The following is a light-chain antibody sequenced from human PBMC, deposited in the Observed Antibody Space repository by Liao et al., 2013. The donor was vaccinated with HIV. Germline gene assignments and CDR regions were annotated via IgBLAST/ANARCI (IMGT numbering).Light chain of an antibody. CDR1: KLGNKY. Sequence: SYELTQPPSVSVSPGQTASITCSGDKLGNKYTCWYQQRPGQAPVLVMYHDTKRPSGIPERFSGSNSGNTATLTISGTQAMDEADYYCQAWESSTAVFGGGTKLTVL. CDR3: QAWESSTAV. J-gene: IGLJ3*02. V-gene: IGLV3-1*01. CDR2: HDT.